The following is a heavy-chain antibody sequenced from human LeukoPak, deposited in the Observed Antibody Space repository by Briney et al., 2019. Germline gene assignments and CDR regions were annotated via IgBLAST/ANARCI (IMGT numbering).Heavy chain of an antibody. J-gene: IGHJ4*02. CDR2: ISGSGGST. D-gene: IGHD1-26*01. Sequence: PGGSLRLSCAASGFTFSSYAMSWVRQAPGKGLEWVAAISGSGGSTYYADSVKGRFTISRNNSKNTLYLQMNSLRVEDTAIYYCAKDDVTSGSLYYFDSWGQGTLVTVSS. CDR3: AKDDVTSGSLYYFDS. CDR1: GFTFSSYA. V-gene: IGHV3-23*01.